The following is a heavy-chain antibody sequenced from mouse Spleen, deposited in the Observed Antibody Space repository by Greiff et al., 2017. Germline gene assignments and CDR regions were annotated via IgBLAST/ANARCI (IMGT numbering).Heavy chain of an antibody. V-gene: IGHV1-4*01. J-gene: IGHJ3*01. Sequence: QVQLQQSGAELARPGASVKMSCKASGYTFTSYTMHWVKQRPGQGLEWIGYINPSSGYTKYNQKFKDKATLTADKSSSTAYMQLSSLTSEDSAVYYCARDLITTATFAYWGQGTLVTVSA. CDR1: GYTFTSYT. D-gene: IGHD1-2*01. CDR2: INPSSGYT. CDR3: ARDLITTATFAY.